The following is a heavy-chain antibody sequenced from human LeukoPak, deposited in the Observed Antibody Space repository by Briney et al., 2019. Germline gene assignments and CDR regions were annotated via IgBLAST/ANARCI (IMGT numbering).Heavy chain of an antibody. D-gene: IGHD6-13*01. CDR3: ARAASSWSFDY. V-gene: IGHV4-34*01. CDR1: GGSFSGYY. J-gene: IGHJ4*02. CDR2: INHSGST. Sequence: SETLSLTCAVYGGSFSGYYWSWIRQPPGKGMEWIGEINHSGSTNYNPSLKSRVTISVDTSKNQFSLKLSSVTAADTAVYYCARAASSWSFDYWGQGTLVTVSS.